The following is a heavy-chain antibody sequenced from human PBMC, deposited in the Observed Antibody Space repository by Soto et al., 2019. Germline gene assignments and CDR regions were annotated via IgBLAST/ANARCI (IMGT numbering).Heavy chain of an antibody. V-gene: IGHV3-23*01. J-gene: IGHJ6*02. D-gene: IGHD2-2*01. CDR3: AKVTSARVFYFGLDV. Sequence: RLSCAACGFTFTSYAMSWVRQAPGKGLEWVAIISGSAGRTYYADSVKGRFTISRDNSKNTLYLQMNSLRAEDTAVYHCAKVTSARVFYFGLDVWRQGTTVTVSS. CDR2: ISGSAGRT. CDR1: GFTFTSYA.